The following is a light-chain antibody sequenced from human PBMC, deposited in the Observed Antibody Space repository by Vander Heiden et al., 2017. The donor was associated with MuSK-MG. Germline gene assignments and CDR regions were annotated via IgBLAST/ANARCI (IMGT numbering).Light chain of an antibody. CDR2: ADD. J-gene: IGLJ2*01. CDR3: QSYDSSLSTAI. Sequence: QSVLTQPPSVSGAPGQRVTISCTGSSSDIGAGYDVHWYQQVPGSAPKPIIFADDNRPSGVPDRFSGSKSDTSASLAITGLQAEDEADFYCQSYDSSLSTAIFGGGTKLTVL. CDR1: SSDIGAGYD. V-gene: IGLV1-40*01.